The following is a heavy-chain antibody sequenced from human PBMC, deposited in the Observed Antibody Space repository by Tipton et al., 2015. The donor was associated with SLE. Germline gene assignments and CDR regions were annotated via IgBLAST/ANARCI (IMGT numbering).Heavy chain of an antibody. V-gene: IGHV3-23*01. CDR3: AKDFGRSTIRPGV. Sequence: SLRLSCAASGFTFSNYAMSWVRQAPGKGLEWVSAISGGGVNTYYADSVKGRFTISRDNSKNTLYLQMNSLRAEDTAIYYCAKDFGRSTIRPGVWGKGTMVTVSS. J-gene: IGHJ6*04. D-gene: IGHD3-3*01. CDR2: ISGGGVNT. CDR1: GFTFSNYA.